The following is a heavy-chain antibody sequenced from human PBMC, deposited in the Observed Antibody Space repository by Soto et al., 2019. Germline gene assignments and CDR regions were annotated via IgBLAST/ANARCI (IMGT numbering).Heavy chain of an antibody. J-gene: IGHJ6*03. D-gene: IGHD3-3*01. CDR2: ISAYNGNT. CDR1: GYTFTSYG. CDR3: ARDGPYDFWSGYPSQNYYMDV. Sequence: ASVKVSCKASGYTFTSYGISWVRQAPGQGLEWMGWISAYNGNTNYAQKLQGRVTMTTDTSTSTAYMELRSLRSDDTAVYYCARDGPYDFWSGYPSQNYYMDVWGKGTTVTVSS. V-gene: IGHV1-18*01.